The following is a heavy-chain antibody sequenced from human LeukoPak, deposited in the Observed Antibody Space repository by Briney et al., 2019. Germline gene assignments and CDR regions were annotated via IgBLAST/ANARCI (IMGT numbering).Heavy chain of an antibody. J-gene: IGHJ2*01. D-gene: IGHD2-15*01. CDR2: IYSGEST. CDR1: GFTVSTKY. CDR3: ARVVVHYHWYFDL. V-gene: IGHV3-53*01. Sequence: PGGSLTLSCAASGFTVSTKYMSWVRQAPGKGLEWVSSIYSGESTYYAESVKDRFIVSRDNSKNTLYLQMNSLRVDDTAVYSCARVVVHYHWYFDLWGRGTLVTVSS.